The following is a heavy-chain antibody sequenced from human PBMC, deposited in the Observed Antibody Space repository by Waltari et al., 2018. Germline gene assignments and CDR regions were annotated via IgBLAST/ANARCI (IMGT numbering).Heavy chain of an antibody. V-gene: IGHV4-39*01. CDR3: ARPGGGALDY. CDR2: IYYSGST. Sequence: QLQLQESGPGLVKPSETLSLTCTVSGGSISSSSYYWGWIRQPPGKGLEWIGSIYYSGSTYYNPSLKSRVTISVDPSKNQFSLKLSSVTAADTAVYYCARPGGGALDYWGQGTLVTVSS. D-gene: IGHD3-16*01. J-gene: IGHJ4*02. CDR1: GGSISSSSYY.